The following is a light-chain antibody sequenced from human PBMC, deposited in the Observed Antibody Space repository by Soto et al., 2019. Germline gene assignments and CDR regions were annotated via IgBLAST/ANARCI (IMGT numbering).Light chain of an antibody. CDR3: QQYGSSPKT. J-gene: IGKJ1*01. CDR2: GAS. CDR1: QSVSSNH. V-gene: IGKV3-20*01. Sequence: DIVLTQSPGTLSLSPGERATLYCRASQSVSSNHLAWYQQKPGQAPRLPIYGASSRATGIPDRFSGSGSGTDFTLTISRLEPEDCAVYYCQQYGSSPKTFGQGTKLDIK.